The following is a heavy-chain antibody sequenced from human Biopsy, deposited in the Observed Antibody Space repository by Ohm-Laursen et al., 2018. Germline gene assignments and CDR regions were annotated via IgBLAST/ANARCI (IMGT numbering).Heavy chain of an antibody. CDR1: RDSISNYY. J-gene: IGHJ6*02. CDR3: VRGVDYYDPYHYYALDV. Sequence: GTLSLTWAVSRDSISNYYWTWIRQSPGKGLEWIGYIYYTGSTNYNPSVKSRVTISVDTSKNQFSLKLNSVTAADTAVYYCVRGVDYYDPYHYYALDVWGQGTTVTVSS. D-gene: IGHD3-22*01. V-gene: IGHV4-59*01. CDR2: IYYTGST.